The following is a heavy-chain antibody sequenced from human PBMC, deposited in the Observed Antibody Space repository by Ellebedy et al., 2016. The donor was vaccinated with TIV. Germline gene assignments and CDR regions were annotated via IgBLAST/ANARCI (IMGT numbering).Heavy chain of an antibody. CDR2: IIPIFGSA. D-gene: IGHD2-2*01. CDR3: ARDRLSEVLNGGLGVNQLLAPYYMDV. V-gene: IGHV1-69*13. J-gene: IGHJ6*03. Sequence: SVTVSCXASVCTFSSYAISWVRQAPGQGLEWMGGIIPIFGSANYAQKFQGRVTIIADESTSTAYMELSSLRSEDTAVYYCARDRLSEVLNGGLGVNQLLAPYYMDVWGKGTTVTVSS. CDR1: VCTFSSYA.